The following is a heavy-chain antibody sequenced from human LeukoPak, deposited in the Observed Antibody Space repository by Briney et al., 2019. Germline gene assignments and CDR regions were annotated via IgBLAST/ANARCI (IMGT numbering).Heavy chain of an antibody. CDR2: IYYSGST. V-gene: IGHV4-59*01. J-gene: IGHJ6*03. Sequence: PSETLSLTCTVFGASISSYYWSWIRQPPGKGLEWIGNIYYSGSTNYNPSLKSRVTISVDTSKNQFSLKLSSVTAADTAVYYCTRGSIAYYYMDVWGKGTTVTISS. CDR3: TRGSIAYYYMDV. CDR1: GASISSYY. D-gene: IGHD3-22*01.